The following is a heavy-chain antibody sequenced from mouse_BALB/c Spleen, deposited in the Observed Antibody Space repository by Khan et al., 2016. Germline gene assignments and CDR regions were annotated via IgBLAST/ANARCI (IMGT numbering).Heavy chain of an antibody. D-gene: IGHD2-2*01. CDR3: NAGYYGYDYVLDY. CDR1: GFNIKDYY. CDR2: IDPESDYP. Sequence: VQLQQSGAELVRSGASVKLSCTTSGFNIKDYYMHWVKQRPEQGLEWIGWIDPESDYPEYAPKFQGKATVTADTSSNTANLQLISLTFEDTAVYYGNAGYYGYDYVLDYWGQGTSVTVSS. V-gene: IGHV14-4*02. J-gene: IGHJ4*01.